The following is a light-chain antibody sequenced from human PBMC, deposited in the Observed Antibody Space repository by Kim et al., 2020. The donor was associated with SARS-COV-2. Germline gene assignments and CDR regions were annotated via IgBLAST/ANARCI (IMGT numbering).Light chain of an antibody. Sequence: QSALTQPASVSGSPGQSITISCTGTNSDIGGYNYVSWYQQHPAKAPKLMIYDVTKRPSGVSNRFSGSKSGNTASLTISGLQAEDEADYYCSSYTTSSTWVFGGGTKVTVL. J-gene: IGLJ3*02. V-gene: IGLV2-14*03. CDR3: SSYTTSSTWV. CDR1: NSDIGGYNY. CDR2: DVT.